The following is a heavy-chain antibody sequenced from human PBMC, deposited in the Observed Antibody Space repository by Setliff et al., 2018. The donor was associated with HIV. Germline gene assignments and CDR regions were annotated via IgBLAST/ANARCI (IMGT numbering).Heavy chain of an antibody. V-gene: IGHV3-23*01. D-gene: IGHD1-26*01. Sequence: GESLKISCAASGFTIRSYAMNSGGEAPGKGMEWVLXISGSGGSTYYADSVKGRFTISRDNSKNTLYLQMNSLRAEDTAGYYCARGLGATYVGLNWFDPWGQGTLVTVSS. CDR2: ISGSGGST. J-gene: IGHJ5*02. CDR1: GFTIRSYA. CDR3: ARGLGATYVGLNWFDP.